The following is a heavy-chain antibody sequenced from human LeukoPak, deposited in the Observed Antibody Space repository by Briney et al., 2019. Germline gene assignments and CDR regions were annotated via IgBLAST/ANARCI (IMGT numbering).Heavy chain of an antibody. V-gene: IGHV4-59*01. D-gene: IGHD3-22*01. J-gene: IGHJ3*02. CDR2: IYYSGST. CDR3: ARGSSSENNYYDSSGYYSDAFDI. CDR1: GGSISSYY. Sequence: SETLSLTCTVSGGSISSYYWSWIREPPGKGLEWIGYIYYSGSTNYNPSLKSRVTISVDTSKNQFSLKLSSVTAADTAVYYCARGSSSENNYYDSSGYYSDAFDIWGQGTMVTVSS.